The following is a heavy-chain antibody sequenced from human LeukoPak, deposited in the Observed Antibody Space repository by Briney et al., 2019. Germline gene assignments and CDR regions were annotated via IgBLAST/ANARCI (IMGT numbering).Heavy chain of an antibody. CDR3: ARGTGSGSYKY. V-gene: IGHV4-34*01. CDR2: INHSGST. Sequence: PSETLSLTCAVYGGSFSGYYWSWIRQPPGKGLEWIGEINHSGSTNYNPSLKSRVTISVDTSKNQFSLKLSSVTAADTAVYYCARGTGSGSYKYWGQGTLVTVSS. CDR1: GGSFSGYY. J-gene: IGHJ4*02. D-gene: IGHD3-10*01.